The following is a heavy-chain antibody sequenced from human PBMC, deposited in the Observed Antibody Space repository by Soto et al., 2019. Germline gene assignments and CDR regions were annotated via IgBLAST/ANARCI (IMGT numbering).Heavy chain of an antibody. D-gene: IGHD3-22*01. Sequence: ASVKVSCKASGYTFTSYGISWVRQAPGQGLEWMGWISAYNGNTNYAQKLQGRVTMTTDTSTSTAYMELRSLRSDDTAVYYCARDSPMVVVVITDAFDIWGQGTMVTVSS. V-gene: IGHV1-18*01. CDR1: GYTFTSYG. J-gene: IGHJ3*02. CDR3: ARDSPMVVVVITDAFDI. CDR2: ISAYNGNT.